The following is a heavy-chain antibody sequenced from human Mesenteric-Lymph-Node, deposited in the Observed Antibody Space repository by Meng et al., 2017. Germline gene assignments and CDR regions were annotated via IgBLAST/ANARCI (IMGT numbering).Heavy chain of an antibody. V-gene: IGHV4-4*02. CDR3: ARAPHPLPRLPFDF. J-gene: IGHJ4*02. CDR1: GGSISSPNS. Sequence: HVQLQESGPGLVKPTRTLSFTFIVSGGSISSPNSWRWVRQPPGKGLEWIGGIHHGGRTTYDPALESRATISLDKSKSQFSLDLYSVTAADTAVYYCARAPHPLPRLPFDFWGQGTLVTVSS. CDR2: IHHGGRT.